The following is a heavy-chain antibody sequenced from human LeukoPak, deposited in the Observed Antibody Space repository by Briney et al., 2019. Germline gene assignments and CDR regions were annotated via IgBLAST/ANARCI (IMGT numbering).Heavy chain of an antibody. Sequence: SGGSLRLSCAASGFTFSSYWMSWVRQAPGKGLEWVANIKQDGSEKYYVDSVKGRFTISRDNAKNSLCLQMKSLRAEDTAVYYCARYGRSTSWAPLDYWGQGTLVTVSS. D-gene: IGHD2-2*01. J-gene: IGHJ4*02. CDR1: GFTFSSYW. CDR3: ARYGRSTSWAPLDY. CDR2: IKQDGSEK. V-gene: IGHV3-7*01.